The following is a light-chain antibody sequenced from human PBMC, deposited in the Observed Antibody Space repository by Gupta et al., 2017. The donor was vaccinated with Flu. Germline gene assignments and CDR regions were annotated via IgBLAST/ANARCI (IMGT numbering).Light chain of an antibody. V-gene: IGLV2-14*01. CDR1: SSDVGGYNY. Sequence: ITISCTGTSSDVGGYNYVSWYQQHPGKAHKLMIYEVSNRPAGVSTRFSGSKSGNTASLTISGLQAEDEADYYCSSYTSSSTWVFGGGTKLTVL. J-gene: IGLJ3*02. CDR2: EVS. CDR3: SSYTSSSTWV.